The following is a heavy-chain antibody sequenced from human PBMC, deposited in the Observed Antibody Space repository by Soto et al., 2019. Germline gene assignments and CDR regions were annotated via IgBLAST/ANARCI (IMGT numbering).Heavy chain of an antibody. CDR1: GYTFTSYA. Sequence: APVKVSGKAAGYTFTSYAMHWVRQAPGQRLEWMGLINAGNGNKKYSQKFQGRVTITRDTSANTAYMEVSSLRSEDTAVYYCEREKKYSSSSLDPWGQGTLVTVSS. D-gene: IGHD6-6*01. CDR3: EREKKYSSSSLDP. V-gene: IGHV1-3*01. J-gene: IGHJ5*02. CDR2: INAGNGNK.